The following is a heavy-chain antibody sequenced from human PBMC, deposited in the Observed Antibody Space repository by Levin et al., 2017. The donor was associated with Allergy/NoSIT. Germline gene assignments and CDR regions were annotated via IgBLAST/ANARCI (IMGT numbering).Heavy chain of an antibody. CDR1: GFTINSSY. J-gene: IGHJ6*02. CDR3: ARDHYDILSGYYRGYGVDV. CDR2: IYSDGGT. V-gene: IGHV3-53*01. Sequence: GESLKISCAASGFTINSSYMSWVRQAPGKGLEWVSVIYSDGGTYYVDSVKGRFTISRDNSKNTLYLEMNSLRVEDTAVYYCARDHYDILSGYYRGYGVDVWGQGTTVTVSS. D-gene: IGHD3-9*01.